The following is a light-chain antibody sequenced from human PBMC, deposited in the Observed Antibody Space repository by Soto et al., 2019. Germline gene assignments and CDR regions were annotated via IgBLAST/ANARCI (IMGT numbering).Light chain of an antibody. CDR3: AAWDDRLSDLR. J-gene: IGLJ2*01. V-gene: IGLV1-44*01. Sequence: SVLAQPPSASGTPGQRVTISCSGSNSNIGSNPVHWYQQFPGTAPKVLIYSNYQRPSGVPDRSSGSKSGTSASLAISGLQSEDEADYYCAAWDDRLSDLRFGGGTK. CDR1: NSNIGSNP. CDR2: SNY.